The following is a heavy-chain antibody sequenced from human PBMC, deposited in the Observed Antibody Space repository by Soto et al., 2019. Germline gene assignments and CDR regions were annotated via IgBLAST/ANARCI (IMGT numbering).Heavy chain of an antibody. CDR2: ISSNSAYI. CDR3: TRDASRDSSARGWFDP. Sequence: GGALRLSCAASVFTFRSFTMNWVRQAPGKGLEWVSTISSNSAYIYYTDALRGRFTISIDNAKNSLHLQMNSLRAEDTAVYYCTRDASRDSSARGWFDPWGPGTMVTVSS. D-gene: IGHD6-13*01. CDR1: VFTFRSFT. J-gene: IGHJ5*02. V-gene: IGHV3-21*01.